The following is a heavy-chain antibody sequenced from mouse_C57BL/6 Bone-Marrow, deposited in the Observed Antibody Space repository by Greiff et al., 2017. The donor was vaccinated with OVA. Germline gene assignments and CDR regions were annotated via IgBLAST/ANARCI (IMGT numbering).Heavy chain of an antibody. CDR1: GYTFTSYG. CDR2: IYPRSGNT. Sequence: VQLQQPGAELVRPGTSVKLSCKASGYTFTSYGISWVKQRTGQGLEWIGEIYPRSGNTYYNEKFKGKATLTADKSSSTAYMELRSLTSEDSAVYFCARRRKYGLRTMDYWGQGTSVTVSS. CDR3: ARRRKYGLRTMDY. V-gene: IGHV1-81*01. J-gene: IGHJ4*01. D-gene: IGHD2-4*01.